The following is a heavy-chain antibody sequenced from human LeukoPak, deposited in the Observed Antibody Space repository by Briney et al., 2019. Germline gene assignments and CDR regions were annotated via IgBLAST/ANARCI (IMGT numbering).Heavy chain of an antibody. Sequence: GGSLRPSCTASGFTFGDYAMHWVRQAPGKGLEYVSAISSNGGSTYYANSVKGRFTISRDNSKNTLYLQMGSLRAEDMAVYYCARGDSGYAWDYYYGMDVWGQGTTVTVSS. V-gene: IGHV3-64*01. D-gene: IGHD5-12*01. CDR1: GFTFGDYA. J-gene: IGHJ6*02. CDR2: ISSNGGST. CDR3: ARGDSGYAWDYYYGMDV.